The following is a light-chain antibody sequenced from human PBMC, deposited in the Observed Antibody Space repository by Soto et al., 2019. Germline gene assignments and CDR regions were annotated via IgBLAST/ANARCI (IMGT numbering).Light chain of an antibody. J-gene: IGLJ2*01. CDR3: SSYCGRNTLV. V-gene: IGLV2-14*01. CDR1: SSDVGNYHY. Sequence: QSALTQPASVSGPPGQSITISCTGTSSDVGNYHYVSWYQQHPDKAPKLILYNVSNRPSGVSNRFSGSKSGNTASLTISGLQAEDEADYYCSSYCGRNTLVFGGGTKVTVL. CDR2: NVS.